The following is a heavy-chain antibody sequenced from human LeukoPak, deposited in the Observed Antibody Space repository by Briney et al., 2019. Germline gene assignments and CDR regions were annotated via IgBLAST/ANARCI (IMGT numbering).Heavy chain of an antibody. CDR2: ISGSGGST. J-gene: IGHJ4*02. D-gene: IGHD3-22*01. Sequence: PGGSLRLSCAASGFTFSSYAMSWVRQAPGKGLEWVSAISGSGGSTYYADSVKGRFTISRDNSKNTLYLQMNSLRAEDAAVYYCAQDPTYYYDSTGGLLYWGQGTLVTVSS. CDR3: AQDPTYYYDSTGGLLY. V-gene: IGHV3-23*01. CDR1: GFTFSSYA.